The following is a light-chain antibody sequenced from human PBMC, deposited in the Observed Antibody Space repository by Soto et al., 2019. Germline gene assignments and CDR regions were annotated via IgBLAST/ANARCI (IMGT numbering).Light chain of an antibody. CDR1: RTISRS. J-gene: IGKJ3*01. V-gene: IGKV1-39*01. CDR2: AAT. CDR3: QQSFSIPFT. Sequence: DIQMTQSPASLSASLGDKVTIACRTSRTISRSLNWYHHRPGKAPRLLVYAATTLKSGVPSRFSGSGSGTDFNLTISSLQPEDFATYYCQQSFSIPFTFGPGPKVDI.